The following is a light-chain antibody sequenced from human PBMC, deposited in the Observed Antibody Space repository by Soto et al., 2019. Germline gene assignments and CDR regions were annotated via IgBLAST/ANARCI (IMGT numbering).Light chain of an antibody. Sequence: QSVLTQPPSVSGAPGQRVTISCTGSSSNIGAGYDVHWYQQLPGTAPNLLIYGNNNRPSGVPDRFSGSKSGTSASLAITGLQAEDEADYYCQSYDSSLSVVFGGGTKVTVL. CDR1: SSNIGAGYD. CDR3: QSYDSSLSVV. J-gene: IGLJ2*01. V-gene: IGLV1-40*01. CDR2: GNN.